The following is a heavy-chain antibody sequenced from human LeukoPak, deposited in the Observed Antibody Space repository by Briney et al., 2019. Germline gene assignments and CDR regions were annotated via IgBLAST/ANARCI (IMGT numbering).Heavy chain of an antibody. CDR1: GFTFSSYW. V-gene: IGHV3-74*01. D-gene: IGHD6-19*01. CDR2: INSDGSST. CDR3: ASSSGWYVSDY. Sequence: GGSLRLSCAASGFTFSSYWMHWVRQAAGKGLVWVSRINSDGSSTSYADSVKGRFTISRDNAKNTLYLQMNSLRAEDTAVYYCASSSGWYVSDYWGQGTLVTVSS. J-gene: IGHJ4*02.